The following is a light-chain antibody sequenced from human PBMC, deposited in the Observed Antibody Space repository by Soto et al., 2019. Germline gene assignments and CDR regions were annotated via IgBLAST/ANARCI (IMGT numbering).Light chain of an antibody. J-gene: IGKJ1*01. V-gene: IGKV1-6*01. Sequence: AIQMTQSPSSLYASVGDRVIITCRASQAIRTELGWYQQRPGKAPKLLIYGTSNLKSGVPSRFSGSGSGTDFTLTINGLQPEDFATYYCLQDYSYPRTFGQGTKVDVK. CDR2: GTS. CDR1: QAIRTE. CDR3: LQDYSYPRT.